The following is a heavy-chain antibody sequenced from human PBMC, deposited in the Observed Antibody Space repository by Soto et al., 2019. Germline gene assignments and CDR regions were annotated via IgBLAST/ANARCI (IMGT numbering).Heavy chain of an antibody. CDR2: IIPIFGTA. J-gene: IGHJ6*02. V-gene: IGHV1-69*06. D-gene: IGHD3-10*01. CDR3: ANIPYYYGSGSYKVPSAHYGMDV. CDR1: GGTFSSYA. Sequence: PWASVKVSCKASGGTFSSYAISWVRQAPGQGLEWMGGIIPIFGTANYAQKFRGRVTITAGKSTSTAYMELSSLRSEDTAVYYCANIPYYYGSGSYKVPSAHYGMDVWGQGTTVTVSS.